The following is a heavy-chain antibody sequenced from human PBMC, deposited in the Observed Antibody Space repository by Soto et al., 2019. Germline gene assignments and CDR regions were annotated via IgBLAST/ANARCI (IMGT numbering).Heavy chain of an antibody. CDR2: IIPILGIA. CDR3: ARDPMFRGFNWFDP. V-gene: IGHV1-69*04. D-gene: IGHD3-10*01. J-gene: IGHJ5*02. Sequence: GASVKVSCKASGGTFSSYTISWVRQAPGQGLEWMGRIIPILGIANYAQKFQGRVTITADKSTSTAYMELSSLRSEDTAVYYCARDPMFRGFNWFDPWGQGTLVTVSS. CDR1: GGTFSSYT.